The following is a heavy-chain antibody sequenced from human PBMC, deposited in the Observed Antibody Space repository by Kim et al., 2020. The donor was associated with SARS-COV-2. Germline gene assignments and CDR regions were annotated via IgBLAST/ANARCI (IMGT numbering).Heavy chain of an antibody. CDR3: ARDFRWSGYYTATGYFDY. CDR2: IYTSGST. V-gene: IGHV4-4*07. J-gene: IGHJ4*02. Sequence: SETLSLTCTVSGGSISSYYWSWIRQPAGKGLEWIGRIYTSGSTNYNPSLKSRVTMSVDTSKNQFSLKLSSVTAADTAVYYCARDFRWSGYYTATGYFDYWGQGTLVTVSS. D-gene: IGHD3-3*01. CDR1: GGSISSYY.